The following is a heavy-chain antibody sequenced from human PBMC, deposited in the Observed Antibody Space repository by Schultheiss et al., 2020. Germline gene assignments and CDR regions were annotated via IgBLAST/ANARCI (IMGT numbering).Heavy chain of an antibody. J-gene: IGHJ6*02. Sequence: ASVKVSCKASGYTFTSYAMHWVRQAPGQGLEWMGRINPNSGGTNYAQKFQGRVTMTRDTSISTAYMELSRLRSDDTAVYYCAQPGVAAAGSGYYYYGMDVWGQGTTVTVSS. CDR2: INPNSGGT. CDR3: AQPGVAAAGSGYYYYGMDV. V-gene: IGHV1-2*06. D-gene: IGHD6-13*01. CDR1: GYTFTSYA.